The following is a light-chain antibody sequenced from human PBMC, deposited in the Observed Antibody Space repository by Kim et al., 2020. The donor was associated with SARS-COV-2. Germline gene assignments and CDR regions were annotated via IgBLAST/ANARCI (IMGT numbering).Light chain of an antibody. CDR2: RGN. V-gene: IGLV1-47*01. J-gene: IGLJ1*01. Sequence: GQRVTISCSGGSSNLGRNYVYWYQHVPGAAPKLLIYRGNHRPSGVPDRFAGSKSDNSASLVISGLRSEDEADYYCAAWDDSLSAYVFGTGTKVTVL. CDR3: AAWDDSLSAYV. CDR1: SSNLGRNY.